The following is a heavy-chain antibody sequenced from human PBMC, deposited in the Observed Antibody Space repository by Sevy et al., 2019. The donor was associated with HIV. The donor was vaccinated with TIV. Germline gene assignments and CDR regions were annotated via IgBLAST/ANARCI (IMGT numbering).Heavy chain of an antibody. CDR1: DGSFSGYY. J-gene: IGHJ6*02. D-gene: IGHD4-17*01. Sequence: SDTLSLTCAVYDGSFSGYYWSWIRQPPGKGLEWIGEINHSGSTNYNPSLKSRVTISVDTSKNQFSLKLSSVTAADTAVYYCASRLRRVYYYYGMDVWGQGTTVTVSS. V-gene: IGHV4-34*01. CDR2: INHSGST. CDR3: ASRLRRVYYYYGMDV.